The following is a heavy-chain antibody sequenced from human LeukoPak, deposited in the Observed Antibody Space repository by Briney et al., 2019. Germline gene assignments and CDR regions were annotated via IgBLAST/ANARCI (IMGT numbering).Heavy chain of an antibody. D-gene: IGHD1-26*01. CDR1: GFTFSSCG. Sequence: SGGSLRLSCAASGFTFSSCGMHWVRQAPGKGLEWVAVISYDGSNKYYADSVKGRFTISRDNSKNTLYLQMNSLRAEDTAVYYCAKGPEELLPYYFDYWGQGTLVTVSS. J-gene: IGHJ4*02. CDR2: ISYDGSNK. CDR3: AKGPEELLPYYFDY. V-gene: IGHV3-30*18.